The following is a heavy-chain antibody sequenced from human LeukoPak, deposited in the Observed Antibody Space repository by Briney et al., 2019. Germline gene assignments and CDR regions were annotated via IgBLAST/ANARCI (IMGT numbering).Heavy chain of an antibody. Sequence: PSETLSLTCAVYGGSFSGYYWSWIRQPPRKGLEWIGEINHSGSTNYNPSLKSRVTISVDTSKNQFSLKLSSVTAADTAVYYCATSATAAAPDYWGQGTLVTVSS. J-gene: IGHJ4*02. V-gene: IGHV4-34*01. CDR2: INHSGST. CDR3: ATSATAAAPDY. CDR1: GGSFSGYY. D-gene: IGHD6-13*01.